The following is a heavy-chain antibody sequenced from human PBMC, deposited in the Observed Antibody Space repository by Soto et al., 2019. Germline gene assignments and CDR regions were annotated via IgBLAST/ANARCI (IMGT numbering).Heavy chain of an antibody. V-gene: IGHV4-30-2*01. D-gene: IGHD6-13*01. CDR2: IDHSVST. Sequence: QLQLQESGSGLVKPSQTLSLTCAVSGGSFSRGGYSWSWIRQLPGKGLEWIGYIDHSVSTYYNPALKSRVTMSVDRSKNQCSLKLSSVTAADTAVYYCARAGAAGGNVRWYFDLWGRGTLVTVSS. CDR3: ARAGAAGGNVRWYFDL. J-gene: IGHJ2*01. CDR1: GGSFSRGGYS.